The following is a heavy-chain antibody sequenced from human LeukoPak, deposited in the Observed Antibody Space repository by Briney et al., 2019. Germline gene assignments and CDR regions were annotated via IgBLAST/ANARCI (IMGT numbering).Heavy chain of an antibody. D-gene: IGHD3-10*01. CDR1: GDSLSTSTYY. Sequence: SATLSLPCGVFGDSLSTSTYYWDYIRQPPGKGLEWIGSIYYSGSTNYNPSPKSRVTISVDTSKDQFSLKLSSVTAADTAVYYCARGSVLLWFGVRFDPWGQGTLVTVSS. CDR3: ARGSVLLWFGVRFDP. J-gene: IGHJ5*02. CDR2: IYYSGST. V-gene: IGHV4-39*07.